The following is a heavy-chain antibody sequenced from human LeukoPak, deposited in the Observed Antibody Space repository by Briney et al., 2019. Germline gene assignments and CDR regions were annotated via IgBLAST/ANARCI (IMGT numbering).Heavy chain of an antibody. CDR2: IYYSGST. CDR3: ARHRAAAATGGWFDP. V-gene: IGHV4-59*08. Sequence: SETPSLTCTVSGGSISSYYWSWIRQPPGKGLEWIGYIYYSGSTNYNPSLKSRVTISVDTSKNQFSLKLSSVTAADTAVYYCARHRAAAATGGWFDPWGQGTLVTVSS. D-gene: IGHD6-13*01. J-gene: IGHJ5*02. CDR1: GGSISSYY.